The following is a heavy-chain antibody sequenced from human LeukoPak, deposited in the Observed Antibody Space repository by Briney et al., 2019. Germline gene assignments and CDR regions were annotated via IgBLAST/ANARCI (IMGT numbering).Heavy chain of an antibody. D-gene: IGHD6-19*01. CDR2: ISAYNGNT. J-gene: IGHJ4*02. CDR1: GYTFTSYG. V-gene: IGHV1-18*01. Sequence: GASVKLSCKASGYTFTSYGISWVRQAPGQGLEWMGWISAYNGNTNYAQKLQGRVTMTTDTSTSTAYMELRSLRSDATALYYCARDSKWLVPQNYFDYWGQGTLVTVSS. CDR3: ARDSKWLVPQNYFDY.